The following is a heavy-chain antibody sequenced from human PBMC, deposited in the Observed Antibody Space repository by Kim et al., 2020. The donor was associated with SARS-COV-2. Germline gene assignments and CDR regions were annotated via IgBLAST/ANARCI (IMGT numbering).Heavy chain of an antibody. CDR2: IYPGDSDI. J-gene: IGHJ4*02. Sequence: GESLKISCKGSGYSFTNCWIGWVRQMPGKGLEWMGIIYPGDSDIKYSPSFQGHVTISADKSISTAYLQWSSLKASDAAMYYCATLYSGTYPGSLRYGGQGTLVTVSS. CDR1: GYSFTNCW. V-gene: IGHV5-51*01. D-gene: IGHD1-26*01. CDR3: ATLYSGTYPGSLRY.